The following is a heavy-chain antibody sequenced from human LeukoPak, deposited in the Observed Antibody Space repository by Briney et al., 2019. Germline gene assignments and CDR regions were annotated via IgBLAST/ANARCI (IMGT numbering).Heavy chain of an antibody. J-gene: IGHJ3*02. D-gene: IGHD1-14*01. CDR3: ARVNPREASDAFDI. V-gene: IGHV4-59*01. CDR1: GGSISSYY. Sequence: PSETLSLTCTVSGGSISSYYWSWLRQPPGKGLEWFGYIYYSGSTNYNPSLKSRVTISVDTSKNQFSLKLSSVTAADTAVYYCARVNPREASDAFDIWGQGTMVTVSS. CDR2: IYYSGST.